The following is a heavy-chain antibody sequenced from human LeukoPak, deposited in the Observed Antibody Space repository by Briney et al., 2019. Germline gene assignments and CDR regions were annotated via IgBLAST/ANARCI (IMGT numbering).Heavy chain of an antibody. V-gene: IGHV4-59*12. Sequence: PSETLSLTCTVSGGSISSYYWSWIRQPPGKGLEWIGYIYYSGSTNYNPSLKSRVTISVDRSKNQFSLKLSSVTAADTAVYYCARDLGANIVVVPAAVGAFDIWGQGTMVTVSS. CDR1: GGSISSYY. CDR2: IYYSGST. D-gene: IGHD2-2*01. CDR3: ARDLGANIVVVPAAVGAFDI. J-gene: IGHJ3*02.